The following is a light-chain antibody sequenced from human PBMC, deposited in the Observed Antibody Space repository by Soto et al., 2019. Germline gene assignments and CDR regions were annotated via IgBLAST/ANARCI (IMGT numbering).Light chain of an antibody. V-gene: IGKV1-12*01. J-gene: IGKJ4*01. CDR2: SAS. CDR3: QQGHSFPLT. CDR1: QGISSW. Sequence: DIQMTQSPSSVSASVGDRVTITCRASQGISSWLAWHQQKPGKAPKLLIYSASSLQSGVPSRCSGSGSGTDFTLTISSLQPEDFATYYCQQGHSFPLTFGGGTKVDIK.